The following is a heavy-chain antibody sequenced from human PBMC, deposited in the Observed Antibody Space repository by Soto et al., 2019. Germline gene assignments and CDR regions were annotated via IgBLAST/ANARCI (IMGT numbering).Heavy chain of an antibody. CDR2: ISSSGTGI. Sequence: QVQLVESGGGLVKPGGSLRLSCAASGFTFSDYYMTWIRQAPGKGLEWVSYISSSGTGIYYADSVRGRFTISRDNAKNSLHLQMSSLRAEDTAVYYCARAYSDAFDIWGQGTMVTVSS. J-gene: IGHJ3*02. CDR3: ARAYSDAFDI. V-gene: IGHV3-11*01. CDR1: GFTFSDYY. D-gene: IGHD2-15*01.